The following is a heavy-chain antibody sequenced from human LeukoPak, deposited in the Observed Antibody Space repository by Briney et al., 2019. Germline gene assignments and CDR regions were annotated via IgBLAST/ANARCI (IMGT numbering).Heavy chain of an antibody. CDR1: GFTFSSYW. V-gene: IGHV3-74*01. CDR2: INPGGSST. J-gene: IGHJ4*02. Sequence: PGGSLRLSCAASGFTFSSYWMQWVRQAPGKGLVWVSRINPGGSSTTYADSVKGRFTISRDNAKNTLYLQMSSLRAEDTAVYYCATQASVGYWGQGTLVTVSS. CDR3: ATQASVGY. D-gene: IGHD1-26*01.